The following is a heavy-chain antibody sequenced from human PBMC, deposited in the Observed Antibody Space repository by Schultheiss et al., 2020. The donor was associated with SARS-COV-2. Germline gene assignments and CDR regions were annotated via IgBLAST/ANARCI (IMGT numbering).Heavy chain of an antibody. Sequence: GSLRLSCAASGFTFSDYYMSWIRQPPGKGLEWIGYIYYSGSTYYNPSLRSRVTMSVDTSKNQFSLKLSSVTAADTAVYYCARVYYDFWSGYQLDYWGQGTLVTVSS. V-gene: IGHV4-59*12. D-gene: IGHD3-3*01. CDR2: IYYSGST. J-gene: IGHJ4*02. CDR1: GFTFSDYY. CDR3: ARVYYDFWSGYQLDY.